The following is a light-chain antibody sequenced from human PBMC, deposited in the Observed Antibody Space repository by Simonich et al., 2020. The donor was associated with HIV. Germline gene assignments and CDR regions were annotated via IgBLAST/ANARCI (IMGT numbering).Light chain of an antibody. Sequence: QSALTQPPSASGSPGQSVTISCTGTSNDVGGYNYVSWYQQHPDKAPKLMIYEVSKRPSGVPDRFSGSKSGNTASLTISGLQADDESDYYCCSYAGRYTVFGGGTKLIVL. CDR1: SNDVGGYNY. V-gene: IGLV2-8*01. J-gene: IGLJ2*01. CDR3: CSYAGRYTV. CDR2: EVS.